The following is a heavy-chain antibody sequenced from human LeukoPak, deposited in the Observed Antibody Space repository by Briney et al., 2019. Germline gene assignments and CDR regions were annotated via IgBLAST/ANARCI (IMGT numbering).Heavy chain of an antibody. D-gene: IGHD2-8*01. CDR1: GGSISSSSYY. CDR3: ARVCTKATFWFDP. J-gene: IGHJ5*02. CDR2: IYYSGST. Sequence: SETLSLTCTVSGGSISSSSYYWGWIRQPPGKGLEWIGSIYYSGSTYYNPSLKSRVTISVDTSKNQFSLKLSSVTAADTAVYYCARVCTKATFWFDPWGQGTLVTVSS. V-gene: IGHV4-39*07.